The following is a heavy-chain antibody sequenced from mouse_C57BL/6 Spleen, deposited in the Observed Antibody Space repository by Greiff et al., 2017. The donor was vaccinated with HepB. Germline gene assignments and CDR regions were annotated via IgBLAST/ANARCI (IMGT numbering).Heavy chain of an antibody. CDR2: IDPGSGST. CDR1: GYTFTDYY. J-gene: IGHJ4*01. CDR3: ARSGLVSHYYAMDY. Sequence: VQGVESGAELVKPGASVKISCKASGYTFTDYYINWVKQRPGQGLEWIGKIDPGSGSTNYNEKFKGKATLTADKSSSTAYMQLSSLTSEDSAVYFCARSGLVSHYYAMDYWGQGTSVTVSS. V-gene: IGHV1-77*01. D-gene: IGHD2-2*01.